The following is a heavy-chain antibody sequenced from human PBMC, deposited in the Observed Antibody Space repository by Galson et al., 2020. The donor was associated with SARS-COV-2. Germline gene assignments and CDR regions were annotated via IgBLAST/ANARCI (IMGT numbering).Heavy chain of an antibody. D-gene: IGHD3-9*01. V-gene: IGHV2-70*01. CDR3: ARMYYDILTGYYAFDY. Sequence: SGPTLVKPTQTLTLTCTFSGFSLSTSGMRVSWIRQPPGKALEWLALIDWDDDKYYSTSLKTRLTISKDTSKNQVVLTMTNMDPVDTATYYCARMYYDILTGYYAFDYWGQGTLVTVSS. CDR1: GFSLSTSGMR. J-gene: IGHJ4*02. CDR2: IDWDDDK.